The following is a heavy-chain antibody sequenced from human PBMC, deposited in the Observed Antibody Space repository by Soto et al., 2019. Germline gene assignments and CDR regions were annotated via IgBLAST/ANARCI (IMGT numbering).Heavy chain of an antibody. V-gene: IGHV4-59*01. CDR1: AGSSSGYY. D-gene: IGHD6-13*01. CDR2: IFYDGSA. CDR3: AKVGRIATAGTWFDP. Sequence: LALTCTVSAGSSSGYYWSWIRQPPGKELELIAYIFYDGSAYYNPSLKSRVTISVDTSKNQFSLKLTSVTAADTAVYYCAKVGRIATAGTWFDPWGQGMLVTVSS. J-gene: IGHJ5*02.